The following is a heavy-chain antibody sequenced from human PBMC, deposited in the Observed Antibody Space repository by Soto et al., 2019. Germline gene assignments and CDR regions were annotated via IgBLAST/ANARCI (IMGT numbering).Heavy chain of an antibody. D-gene: IGHD6-13*01. J-gene: IGHJ2*01. V-gene: IGHV1-69*01. CDR1: GGTFSSYA. CDR3: ARVGAAAPHFDL. CDR2: IIPIFGTA. Sequence: QVQLVQSGAEVKKPGSSVKVSCKASGGTFSSYAISWVRQAPGQGLEWMGGIIPIFGTANYAQKFQGRVTITAEESTSPSYMELSSLRSEDKAVYYCARVGAAAPHFDLWCRGTLVTVSS.